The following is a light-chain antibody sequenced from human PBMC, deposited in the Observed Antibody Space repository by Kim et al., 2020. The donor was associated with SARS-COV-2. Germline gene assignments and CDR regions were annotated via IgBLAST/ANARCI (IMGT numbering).Light chain of an antibody. Sequence: GQSITISCTGTSRDVGDYNYVSWYQQHPGKAPKLIIYDVSKRPSGVSNRFSGSKSGNTASLTISGLQAEDEADYYCNSYTSASTWVFGGGTQLTVL. CDR1: SRDVGDYNY. V-gene: IGLV2-14*04. CDR3: NSYTSASTWV. J-gene: IGLJ3*02. CDR2: DVS.